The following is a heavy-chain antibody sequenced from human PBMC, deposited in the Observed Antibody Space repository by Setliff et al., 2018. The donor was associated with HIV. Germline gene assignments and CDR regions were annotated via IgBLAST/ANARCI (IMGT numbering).Heavy chain of an antibody. CDR3: AKDPSITMTIVIITPSFDI. CDR2: INNNGRTT. J-gene: IGHJ3*02. Sequence: GGSLRLSCAASGFTFVSYAMSWVRQAPGKGLEWVSTINNNGRTTYYADSVKGRFTISRDNSKNTLYLQMNSLRAEDTAVYYCAKDPSITMTIVIITPSFDIWGQGTMVTVSS. V-gene: IGHV3-23*01. D-gene: IGHD3-22*01. CDR1: GFTFVSYA.